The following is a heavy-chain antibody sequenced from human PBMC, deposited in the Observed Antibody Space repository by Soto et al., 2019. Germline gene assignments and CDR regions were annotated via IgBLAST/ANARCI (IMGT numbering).Heavy chain of an antibody. V-gene: IGHV1-69*02. CDR3: RGSTSNSGVYWSFDL. CDR2: IIPILGIA. D-gene: IGHD4-4*01. CDR1: GGTFSSYT. J-gene: IGHJ2*01. Sequence: QVQLVQSGAEVKKPGSSVKVSCKASGGTFSSYTISWVRQAPGQGLEWMGRIIPILGIANYAQKFQGRVTITADKSTSTAYMELSSLRSEDTAVYYCRGSTSNSGVYWSFDLWGRGTLVSVSS.